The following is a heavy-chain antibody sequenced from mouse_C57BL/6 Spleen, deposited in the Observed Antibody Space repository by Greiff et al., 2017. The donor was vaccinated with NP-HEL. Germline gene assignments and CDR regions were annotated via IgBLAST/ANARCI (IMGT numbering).Heavy chain of an antibody. V-gene: IGHV2-6-1*01. J-gene: IGHJ4*01. D-gene: IGHD1-1*01. Sequence: VQLQQSGPGLVAPSQSLSITCTVSGFSLTSYGVHWVRQPPGKGLEWLVVIWSDGSTTYNSALKSRLSISKDNSKSQVFLKMNSLQTDDTAMYYCARHEDYYGSGNYAMDYWGQGTSVTVSS. CDR2: IWSDGST. CDR3: ARHEDYYGSGNYAMDY. CDR1: GFSLTSYG.